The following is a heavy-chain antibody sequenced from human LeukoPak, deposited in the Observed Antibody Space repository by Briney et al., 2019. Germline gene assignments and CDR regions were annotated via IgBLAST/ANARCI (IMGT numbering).Heavy chain of an antibody. CDR3: AKELSYYYDSSGYYFDY. CDR2: ISGSGGST. V-gene: IGHV3-23*01. J-gene: IGHJ4*02. Sequence: PGGSLRLSCAASGFTFSSYWMSWVRQAPGKGLEWVSAISGSGGSTYYADSVKGRFTISRDNSKNTLYLQMNSLRAEDTAVYYCAKELSYYYDSSGYYFDYWGQGTLVTVSS. CDR1: GFTFSSYW. D-gene: IGHD3-22*01.